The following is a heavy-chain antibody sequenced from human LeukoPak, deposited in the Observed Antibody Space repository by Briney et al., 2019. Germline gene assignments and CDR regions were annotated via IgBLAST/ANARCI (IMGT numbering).Heavy chain of an antibody. V-gene: IGHV3-30-3*01. J-gene: IGHJ4*02. CDR3: ARDLGSGGSCYRN. CDR2: ISYDGSNK. D-gene: IGHD2-15*01. CDR1: GFTFSGYA. Sequence: GRSLRLSCAASGFTFSGYAMHWVRQAPGKGLEGVAVISYDGSNKYYADSVKGRFTISRDNSKNTLYLQMNSLRAEDTAVYYCARDLGSGGSCYRNWGQGTLVTVSS.